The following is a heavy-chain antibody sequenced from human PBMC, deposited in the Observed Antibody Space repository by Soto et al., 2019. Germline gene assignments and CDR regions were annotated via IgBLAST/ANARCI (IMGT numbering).Heavy chain of an antibody. D-gene: IGHD6-13*01. Sequence: QVQLQESGPGLVKPSGTLSLTCAVSGGSISSSNWWSWVRQPPGKGLEWIGEIYHSGSTNYNPSLTTGVTISVDKSKTQSPLKLGSVTAADTAVYYCASLWYSSSWPSNWFDPWGQGTLVTVSS. CDR2: IYHSGST. V-gene: IGHV4-4*02. J-gene: IGHJ5*02. CDR3: ASLWYSSSWPSNWFDP. CDR1: GGSISSSNW.